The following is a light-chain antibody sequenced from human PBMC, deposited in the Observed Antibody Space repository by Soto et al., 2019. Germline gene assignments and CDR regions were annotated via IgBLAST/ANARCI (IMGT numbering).Light chain of an antibody. J-gene: IGKJ1*01. Sequence: DIQMTQSPSTLSASLGDRVTITCGASQSISSWLAWYQQKPGKAPKLLIYKASSLESGVPSRFSGSGSGTEFTLTISSLQPDDFATYYCQQYNSYSVTFGQGTKVDIK. CDR3: QQYNSYSVT. V-gene: IGKV1-5*03. CDR1: QSISSW. CDR2: KAS.